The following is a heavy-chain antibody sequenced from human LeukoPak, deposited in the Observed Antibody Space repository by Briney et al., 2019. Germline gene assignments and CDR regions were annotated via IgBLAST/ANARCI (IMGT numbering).Heavy chain of an antibody. V-gene: IGHV4-34*01. J-gene: IGHJ5*02. D-gene: IGHD3-22*01. CDR3: ARHETTDSSFTRYNWFDP. CDR2: INHSGST. Sequence: SETLSLTCAVSGGSFSDYNWSWIRQPPGEGLEWIGDINHSGSTNYNPSLKSRVTMSTDTSGSQFSLKVTSVTAADTAVYYCARHETTDSSFTRYNWFDPWGQGTLVTVSS. CDR1: GGSFSDYN.